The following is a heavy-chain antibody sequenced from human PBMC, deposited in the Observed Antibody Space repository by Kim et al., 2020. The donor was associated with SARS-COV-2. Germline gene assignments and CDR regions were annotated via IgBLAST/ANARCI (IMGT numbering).Heavy chain of an antibody. CDR3: ARCHYYDSGGNYWANSFDF. D-gene: IGHD3-22*01. CDR1: GYSFTDFW. CDR2: VSPADSIT. J-gene: IGHJ3*01. Sequence: GESLKISCEGSGYSFTDFWIAWVRHMPGKGLEWMGIVSPADSITKYSPSFQGQVTISADKSISTAFLQWSSLKASDTAMYYCARCHYYDSGGNYWANSFDFWDIGTMVNVSS. V-gene: IGHV5-51*01.